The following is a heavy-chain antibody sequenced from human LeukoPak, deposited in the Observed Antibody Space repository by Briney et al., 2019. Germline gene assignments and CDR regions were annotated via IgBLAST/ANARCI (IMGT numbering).Heavy chain of an antibody. Sequence: GGSLRLSCAASGFTFSSYAMSWVRQAPGKGLEWVSDISGSGGNTYYAHSVEGRFTISRDNSKNTLSLQMTSLRVEDTAVYYCSNSPPTYGDLDYWGQGTLVTVSS. CDR2: ISGSGGNT. V-gene: IGHV3-23*01. CDR3: SNSPPTYGDLDY. CDR1: GFTFSSYA. D-gene: IGHD2/OR15-2a*01. J-gene: IGHJ4*02.